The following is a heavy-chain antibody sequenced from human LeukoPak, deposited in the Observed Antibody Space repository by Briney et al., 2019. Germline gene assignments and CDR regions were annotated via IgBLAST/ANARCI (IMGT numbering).Heavy chain of an antibody. CDR3: ALLWFGESPY. V-gene: IGHV3-48*01. Sequence: GGSLRLSCTASGFTFSSYSMNWVRQAPGKGLEWVSYISDSSGTIYYADSVKGRFTISRDNAKNSLPLQMNSLRAEDTAVYYCALLWFGESPYWGQGTLVTVSS. J-gene: IGHJ4*02. CDR2: ISDSSGTI. CDR1: GFTFSSYS. D-gene: IGHD3-10*01.